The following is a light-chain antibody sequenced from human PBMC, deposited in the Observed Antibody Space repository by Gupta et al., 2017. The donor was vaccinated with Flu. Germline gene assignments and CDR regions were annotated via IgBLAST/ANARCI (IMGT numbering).Light chain of an antibody. CDR2: YVS. CDR3: SSFASLSVL. V-gene: IGLV2-14*03. CDR1: SSDVVGNNY. Sequence: QSALPQPAYVSGSPGQSIPISCTGTSSDVVGNNYASWYQQHPGKAPKLIIYYVSNRPSGVSSRFSGSKSGNTASLTISGLQTEDEADYYCSSFASLSVLFGGGTEVTVL. J-gene: IGLJ2*01.